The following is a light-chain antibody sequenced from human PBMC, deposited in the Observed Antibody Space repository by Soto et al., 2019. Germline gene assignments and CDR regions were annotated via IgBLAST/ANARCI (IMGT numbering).Light chain of an antibody. Sequence: DIVMTQSPDSLAVSLGERATINCKSSQSVLYSSNNKNYLAWYQQKPGQPPKLLIYWASTRESGVPDRFSGRGSGTDFTLTISSLQAEDVAVYYGQQYYSTPPWTFGQGTKVEIK. J-gene: IGKJ1*01. V-gene: IGKV4-1*01. CDR2: WAS. CDR3: QQYYSTPPWT. CDR1: QSVLYSSNNKNY.